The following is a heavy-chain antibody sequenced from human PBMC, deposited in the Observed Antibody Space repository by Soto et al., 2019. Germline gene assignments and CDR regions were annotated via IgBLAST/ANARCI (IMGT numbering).Heavy chain of an antibody. V-gene: IGHV3-30-3*01. CDR1: GFSFNSYA. CDR2: ISYDGSNK. Sequence: GGSLRLSCVASGFSFNSYAMNWVRQAPGKGLEWVAVISYDGSNKYYADSVKGRFTISRDNSRNTLYLQMNSLRGDDTAVYYCAREVTSGWFDPWGQGTLVTVSS. J-gene: IGHJ5*02. D-gene: IGHD7-27*01. CDR3: AREVTSGWFDP.